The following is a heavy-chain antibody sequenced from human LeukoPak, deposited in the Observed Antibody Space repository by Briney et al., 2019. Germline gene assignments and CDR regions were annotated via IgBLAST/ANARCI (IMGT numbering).Heavy chain of an antibody. Sequence: ASVKVSCKASGGTFSSYAISWVRQAPGQGLEWMGGIIPIFGTANYAQKFKGRVTITADESTSTAYMELSSLRSEDTAVYYCARMAGGWALAFDIWGQGTMGTVSS. CDR3: ARMAGGWALAFDI. CDR1: GGTFSSYA. CDR2: IIPIFGTA. V-gene: IGHV1-69*13. J-gene: IGHJ3*02. D-gene: IGHD5-24*01.